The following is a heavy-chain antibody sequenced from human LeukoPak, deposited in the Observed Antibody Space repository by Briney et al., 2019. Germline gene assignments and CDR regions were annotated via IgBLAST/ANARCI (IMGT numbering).Heavy chain of an antibody. Sequence: PGGSLRLSCAASGFSFSSYSINWVRQAPGKGLEWVSYISGDGNAKHYTDSVKGRFTISRDNAKKALYLQMNSLRAEDTAVYFCARDYVYAFDYWGQGTLVTVSS. J-gene: IGHJ4*02. CDR2: ISGDGNAK. V-gene: IGHV3-48*01. D-gene: IGHD2/OR15-2a*01. CDR3: ARDYVYAFDY. CDR1: GFSFSSYS.